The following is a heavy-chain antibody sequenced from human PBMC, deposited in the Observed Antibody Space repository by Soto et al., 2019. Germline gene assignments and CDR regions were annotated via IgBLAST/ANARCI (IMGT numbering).Heavy chain of an antibody. J-gene: IGHJ5*02. CDR3: ARDSSSSTNCYIGNWFDP. D-gene: IGHD2-2*01. V-gene: IGHV1-3*01. CDR1: GYTFTSYA. Sequence: GASVKVSCKASGYTFTSYAMNWVRQAPGQGLEWLGWINAGNGNTKYSQKFQGRVTITRDTSASTAYMELSSLRPEDTAVYYCARDSSSSTNCYIGNWFDPWG. CDR2: INAGNGNT.